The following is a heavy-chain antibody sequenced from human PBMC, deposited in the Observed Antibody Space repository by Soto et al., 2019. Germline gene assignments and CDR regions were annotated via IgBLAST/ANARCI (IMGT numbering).Heavy chain of an antibody. J-gene: IGHJ6*02. CDR2: IDSNGGT. CDR1: DDSSSNYK. Sequence: QVQLQESGPGLVKPSETLSLTCTVSDDSSSNYKWSWIRQPPGRRLEWIGYIDSNGGTSYNPSLQSRVTISIDTPTKQFFLKLSSVTAADPAVYYCVRQGFGRLHGLVDVWGQGTTVTVSS. D-gene: IGHD3-10*01. CDR3: VRQGFGRLHGLVDV. V-gene: IGHV4-59*08.